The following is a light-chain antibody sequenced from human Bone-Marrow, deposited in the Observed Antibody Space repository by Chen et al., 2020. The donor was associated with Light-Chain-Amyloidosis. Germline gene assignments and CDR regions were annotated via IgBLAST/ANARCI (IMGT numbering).Light chain of an antibody. J-gene: IGKJ2*01. V-gene: IGKV1-39*01. CDR2: NAF. CDR3: QQSYNTPYT. Sequence: DSRMTQSPSHLPASVGDRVNITCRASQSISNYLNWYQQKQGKAPRVLIYNAFSLQSGVPSRFSGDRSGTEFTLTISNLQVEDFASYYCQQSYNTPYTFGQGTQLEIK. CDR1: QSISNY.